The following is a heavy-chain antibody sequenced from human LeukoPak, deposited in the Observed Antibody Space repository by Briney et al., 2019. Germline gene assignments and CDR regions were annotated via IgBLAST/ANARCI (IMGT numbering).Heavy chain of an antibody. V-gene: IGHV3-48*03. J-gene: IGHJ4*02. CDR1: GFTFRSYE. CDR3: ARGYTYFDY. CDR2: ISSSGSTI. D-gene: IGHD5-12*01. Sequence: GSLRLSCAASGFTFRSYEMNWVRQAPGKGLEWVSYISSSGSTIYYADSVKGRFTISRDNAKNSLYLQMNSLRAEDTAVYYCARGYTYFDYWGQGTLVTVSS.